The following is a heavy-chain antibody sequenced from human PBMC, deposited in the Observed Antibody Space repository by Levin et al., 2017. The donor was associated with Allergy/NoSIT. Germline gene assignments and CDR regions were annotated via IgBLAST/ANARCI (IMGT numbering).Heavy chain of an antibody. V-gene: IGHV3-30*04. D-gene: IGHD1-26*01. CDR2: ISYDGSNK. J-gene: IGHJ6*02. CDR1: GFTFSSYA. Sequence: PGGSLRLSCAASGFTFSSYAMHWVRQAPGKGLEWVAVISYDGSNKYYADSVKGRFTISRDNSKNTLYLQMNSLRAEDTAVYYCARVQIDHGSYRSYYYYYGMDVWGQGTTVTVSS. CDR3: ARVQIDHGSYRSYYYYYGMDV.